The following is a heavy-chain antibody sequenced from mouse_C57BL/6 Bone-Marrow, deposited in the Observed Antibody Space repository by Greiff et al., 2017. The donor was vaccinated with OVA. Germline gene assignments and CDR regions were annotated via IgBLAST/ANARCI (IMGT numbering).Heavy chain of an antibody. Sequence: QVQLQQPGAELVKPGASVKLSCKASGYTFTSYWMHWVKQRPGRGLEWIGRIEPNSGGTKYNEKFKSKATLTVDKPSSTAYMQLSSLTSEDSAVYYCARSFYVAWLAYWGQGTLVTVSA. CDR2: IEPNSGGT. J-gene: IGHJ3*01. V-gene: IGHV1-72*01. D-gene: IGHD1-1*01. CDR3: ARSFYVAWLAY. CDR1: GYTFTSYW.